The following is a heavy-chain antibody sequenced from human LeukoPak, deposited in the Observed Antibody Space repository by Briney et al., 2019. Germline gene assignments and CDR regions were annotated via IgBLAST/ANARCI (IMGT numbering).Heavy chain of an antibody. D-gene: IGHD6-13*01. CDR3: AKDQPHSNWYLGIFDL. J-gene: IGHJ4*02. Sequence: GGSLRLSCVASGFTFSNYAMAWVRQAPGKGLDWVSGISFSSDRTYYADSVKGRFTISRDNSKNTLYLHLDSLRAEDTAVYCCAKDQPHSNWYLGIFDLWGQGTLVTVSS. V-gene: IGHV3-23*01. CDR2: ISFSSDRT. CDR1: GFTFSNYA.